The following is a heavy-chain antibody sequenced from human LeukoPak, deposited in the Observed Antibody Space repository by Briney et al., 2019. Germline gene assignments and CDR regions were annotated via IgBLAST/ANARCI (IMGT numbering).Heavy chain of an antibody. CDR3: ARDAGYGGNSDY. D-gene: IGHD4-23*01. Sequence: GGSLRLSCAASGFTFNRYWMTWVRQAPGKGLESVAYINKDGSDKYYVDSVKGRFTVSRDSAKNSLYLQMNSLRAEDTAVYYCARDAGYGGNSDYWGQGALVTVSS. J-gene: IGHJ4*02. CDR2: INKDGSDK. CDR1: GFTFNRYW. V-gene: IGHV3-7*01.